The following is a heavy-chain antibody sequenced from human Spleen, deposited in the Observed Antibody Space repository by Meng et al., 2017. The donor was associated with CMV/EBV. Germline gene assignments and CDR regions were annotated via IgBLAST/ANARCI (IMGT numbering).Heavy chain of an antibody. CDR1: GFTFSDYS. Sequence: GESLKISCAASGFTFSDYSMNWVRQAPGKGLEWVSLISSSTNYIYYADSVKGRFTISRDNGKNSLYLQMNSLRAEDTAVYYCARAAYYYDSSGYPSFDYWGQGTLVTVSS. CDR3: ARAAYYYDSSGYPSFDY. J-gene: IGHJ4*02. D-gene: IGHD3-22*01. CDR2: ISSSTNYI. V-gene: IGHV3-21*06.